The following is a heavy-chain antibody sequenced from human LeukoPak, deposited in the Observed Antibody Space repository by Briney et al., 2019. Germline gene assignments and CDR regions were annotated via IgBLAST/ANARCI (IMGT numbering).Heavy chain of an antibody. J-gene: IGHJ3*01. V-gene: IGHV3-48*02. CDR2: ISSSSSTI. CDR3: AREDDDWGPNTLDV. CDR1: GFTFSSYN. D-gene: IGHD7-27*01. Sequence: QSGGSLRLSCAASGFTFSSYNMNWVRQAPGKGLEWVSYISSSSSTIYYADSVKGRFTISRDNAQDSLYLQMDSLRDEDTAVYYCAREDDDWGPNTLDVWGQGTVVTVSS.